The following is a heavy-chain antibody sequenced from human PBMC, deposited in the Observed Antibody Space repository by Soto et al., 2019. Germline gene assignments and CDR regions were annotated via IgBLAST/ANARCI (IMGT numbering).Heavy chain of an antibody. D-gene: IGHD1-26*01. Sequence: QVQLVESGGGVVQPGRSLRLSCAASGFTFSSDGMHWVHQAPGKGLEWVAVISYDGINKYYADSVKGRFTISRDNSKNALYLQMSSVRTEDTAVYYCARDLRGGSSGSYVYWGQGTLVTVS. J-gene: IGHJ4*02. V-gene: IGHV3-30*03. CDR1: GFTFSSDG. CDR2: ISYDGINK. CDR3: ARDLRGGSSGSYVY.